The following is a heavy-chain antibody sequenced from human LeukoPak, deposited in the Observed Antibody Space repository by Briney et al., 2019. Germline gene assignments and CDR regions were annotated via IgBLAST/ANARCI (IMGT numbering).Heavy chain of an antibody. V-gene: IGHV3-48*02. CDR3: ASARGDFWTSYYSY. Sequence: GGSLRLSCAASGFTFSIYTTNWVRQAPGKGLEWVSDITSSSSTIYYADSVKGRFTISRDNAKKSLYLQMNSLRDEDTAVYYCASARGDFWTSYYSYWGQGTLVTVSS. CDR2: ITSSSSTI. J-gene: IGHJ4*02. CDR1: GFTFSIYT. D-gene: IGHD3/OR15-3a*01.